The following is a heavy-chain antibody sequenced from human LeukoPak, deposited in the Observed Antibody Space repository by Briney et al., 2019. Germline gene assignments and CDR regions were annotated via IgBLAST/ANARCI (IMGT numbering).Heavy chain of an antibody. Sequence: PSETLSLTCTVSGGSLSSYYWSWVRQPPGKGLEWVGYIYYSGSTNYNHSLKSRVTISVDTSKNHLSLKLSSVTAADTAVYYCARLMRGVIPDYWGQGTLVTVSS. V-gene: IGHV4-59*08. CDR1: GGSLSSYY. D-gene: IGHD3-10*01. CDR2: IYYSGST. CDR3: ARLMRGVIPDY. J-gene: IGHJ4*02.